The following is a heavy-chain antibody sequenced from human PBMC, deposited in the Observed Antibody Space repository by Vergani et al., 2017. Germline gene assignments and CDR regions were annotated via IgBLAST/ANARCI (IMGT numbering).Heavy chain of an antibody. J-gene: IGHJ4*02. Sequence: QVQLVQSGAEVKKPGSSVKVSCKASGGTFSSYAISWVRQAPGQGLEWMGRIIPILGIANYAQKFQGRVTITAYKSTSTAYMELSSLISEDTSVYYCASNGRIAVACSFDDWGQGTLVTVSS. CDR1: GGTFSSYA. D-gene: IGHD6-19*01. V-gene: IGHV1-69*04. CDR2: IIPILGIA. CDR3: ASNGRIAVACSFDD.